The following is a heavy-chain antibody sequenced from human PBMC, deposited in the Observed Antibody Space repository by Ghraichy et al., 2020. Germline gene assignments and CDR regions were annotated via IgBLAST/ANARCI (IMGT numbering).Heavy chain of an antibody. D-gene: IGHD3-3*01. CDR2: INHSGST. J-gene: IGHJ6*02. V-gene: IGHV4-34*01. CDR3: ARGRTKITIFGVVIRDGMDV. CDR1: GGSFSGYY. Sequence: SETLSLTCAVYGGSFSGYYWSWIRQPPGKGLEWIGEINHSGSTNYNPSLKSRVTISVDTSKNQFSLKLSSVTAADTAVYYCARGRTKITIFGVVIRDGMDVWGQGTTVTVSS.